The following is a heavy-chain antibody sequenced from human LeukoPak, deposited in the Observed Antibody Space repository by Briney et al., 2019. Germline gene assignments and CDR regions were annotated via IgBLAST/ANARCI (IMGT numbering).Heavy chain of an antibody. CDR3: ARGGYCGGDCYFYY. CDR2: IYSSGST. V-gene: IGHV4-61*02. Sequence: PSETLSLTCTVSGGSISSGNYYWSWIRQPAGKGLEWIGRIYSSGSTNYNPSLKSRVTISADTSKNQFSLKLSSVTAADTAVYYCARGGYCGGDCYFYYWGQGTLVTVSS. D-gene: IGHD2-21*02. J-gene: IGHJ4*02. CDR1: GGSISSGNYY.